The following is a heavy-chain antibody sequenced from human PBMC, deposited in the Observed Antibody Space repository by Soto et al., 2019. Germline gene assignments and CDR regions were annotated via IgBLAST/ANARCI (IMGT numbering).Heavy chain of an antibody. V-gene: IGHV1-18*01. CDR1: GYTFTSYG. J-gene: IGHJ6*02. CDR2: ISAYNGNT. D-gene: IGHD3-10*01. Sequence: QVQLVQSGAEVKKPGASVKVSCKASGYTFTSYGLSWVRQAPGQGREWMGWISAYNGNTNYEQKLQGRVTMTTDTSTTKDYMELMSLRSDDTAVYYCATYHLTTLYYDSGRSDYYYGMDVWGQGTTVTVSS. CDR3: ATYHLTTLYYDSGRSDYYYGMDV.